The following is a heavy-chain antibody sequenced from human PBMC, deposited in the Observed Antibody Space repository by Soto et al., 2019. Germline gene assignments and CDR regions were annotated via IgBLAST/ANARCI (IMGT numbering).Heavy chain of an antibody. CDR2: IYYSGST. CDR3: AKDHSPGYCSSTSCYHYYYYYMDV. CDR1: GGSISSGGYY. Sequence: PSETLSLTCTVSGGSISSGGYYWSWIRQHPGKGLEWIGYIYYSGSTYYNPSLKSRVTISVDTSKNQFSLKLSSVRAEDTAVYYCAKDHSPGYCSSTSCYHYYYYYMDVWGKGTTVTVSS. V-gene: IGHV4-31*03. D-gene: IGHD2-2*01. J-gene: IGHJ6*03.